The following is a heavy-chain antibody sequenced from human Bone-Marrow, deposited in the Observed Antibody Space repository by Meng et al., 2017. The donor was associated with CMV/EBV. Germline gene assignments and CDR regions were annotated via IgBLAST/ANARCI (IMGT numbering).Heavy chain of an antibody. J-gene: IGHJ6*02. CDR3: AIDSSGYYPSGMDV. V-gene: IGHV4-59*01. D-gene: IGHD3-22*01. CDR1: GGSINSYY. CDR2: IHYSGSS. Sequence: SETLSLTCTVSGGSINSYYWSWIRQPPGKGLEWIAYIHYSGSSIYNPSLKSRVTMSVDTSANQFSLRLSSVTAADTAVYYCAIDSSGYYPSGMDVWGQGTTVTVSS.